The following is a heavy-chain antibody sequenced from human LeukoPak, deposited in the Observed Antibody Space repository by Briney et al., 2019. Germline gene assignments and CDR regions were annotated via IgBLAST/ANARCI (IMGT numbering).Heavy chain of an antibody. CDR3: AKVATMAFRPVDL. CDR1: GFTFCSYA. CDR2: ISGSGGST. J-gene: IGHJ4*02. Sequence: GGSLRLSCAASGFTFCSYAMSWVRQAPGEGLEWVSSISGSGGSTNYADSVKGRFTISRDNSKNTLYLRMNSLRAEDTVGYYCAKVATMAFRPVDLWGQGTLVAVSS. D-gene: IGHD5-24*01. V-gene: IGHV3-23*01.